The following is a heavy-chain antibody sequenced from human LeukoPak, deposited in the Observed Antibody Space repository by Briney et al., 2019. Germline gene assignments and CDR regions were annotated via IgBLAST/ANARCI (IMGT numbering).Heavy chain of an antibody. J-gene: IGHJ4*02. D-gene: IGHD2-2*01. CDR3: AKHIVIVPAAKDY. Sequence: GGSQRLSCAASGFTFSNYARSWVRQAPGKGLEWVSAITNGGSTYYADSVKGRFTISRDNSKNTLYLQMKSLRADDTAVYYCAKHIVIVPAAKDYWGQGTLVTVSS. V-gene: IGHV3-23*01. CDR1: GFTFSNYA. CDR2: ITNGGST.